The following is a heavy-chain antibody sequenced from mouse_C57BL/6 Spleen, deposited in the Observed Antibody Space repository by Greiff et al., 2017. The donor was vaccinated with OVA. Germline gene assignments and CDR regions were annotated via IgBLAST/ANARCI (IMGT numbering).Heavy chain of an antibody. CDR2: IDPTTGGT. J-gene: IGHJ1*03. CDR1: GYTFTDYD. D-gene: IGHD2-4*01. V-gene: IGHV1-15*01. Sequence: QVQLQEPGAELVRPGASVTLSCKASGYTFTDYDMHWVKQTPVQGLEWIGAIDPTTGGTAYNQKVKGKAILTADKSSSTAYMELRSLTSEESSGYYCTRIYYDYDGYVDYWGTGTTVTVSS. CDR3: TRIYYDYDGYVDY.